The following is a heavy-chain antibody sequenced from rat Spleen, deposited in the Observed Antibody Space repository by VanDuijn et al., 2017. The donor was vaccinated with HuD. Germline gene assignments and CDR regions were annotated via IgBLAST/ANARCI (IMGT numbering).Heavy chain of an antibody. CDR3: ARHGLGAWFFDY. J-gene: IGHJ2*01. CDR1: GFTFSNYY. D-gene: IGHD5-1*01. CDR2: ITPGGDKS. Sequence: EVQLVESGGGLVQPGRSMKLSCAASGFTFSNYYMAWVRQAPTKGLEWVASITPGGDKSYYRDSVKGRFTISRDDEKSNLYLQMDSLRSEDTATYYCARHGLGAWFFDYWGQGVMVTVSS. V-gene: IGHV5-25*01.